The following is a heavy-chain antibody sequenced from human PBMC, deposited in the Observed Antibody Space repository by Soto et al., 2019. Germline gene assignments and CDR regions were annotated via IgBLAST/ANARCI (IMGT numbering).Heavy chain of an antibody. CDR1: GESISSGGYY. CDR2: IYDSESA. J-gene: IGHJ4*02. D-gene: IGHD6-6*01. CDR3: ARASSSSSAADY. Sequence: QVQLQESGPGLVKASQTLSLICSVSGESISSGGYYWSWIRHHPGKGLEWIGYIYDSESAYYNPSLKSRVTISLDTSKNYFAMNLSSVTAADTAVYYCARASSSSSAADYWGQGTLITVSS. V-gene: IGHV4-31*03.